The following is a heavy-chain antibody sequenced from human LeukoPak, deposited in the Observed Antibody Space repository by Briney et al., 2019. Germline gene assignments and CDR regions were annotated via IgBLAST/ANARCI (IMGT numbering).Heavy chain of an antibody. Sequence: PGGSLRLSCAASGFTFSSYSMNWVRQAPGKGLEWVSSISSSSSYIYYADSVKGRFTISRDNAKNSLYLQMNSLRAEDTAVYYCAKDWEGSGSYGHDAFDIWGQGTMVTVSS. CDR1: GFTFSSYS. CDR2: ISSSSSYI. CDR3: AKDWEGSGSYGHDAFDI. V-gene: IGHV3-21*04. J-gene: IGHJ3*02. D-gene: IGHD3-10*01.